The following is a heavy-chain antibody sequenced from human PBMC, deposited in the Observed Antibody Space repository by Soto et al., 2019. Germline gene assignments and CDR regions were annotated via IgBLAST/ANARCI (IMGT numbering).Heavy chain of an antibody. CDR2: ISSSSSYI. V-gene: IGHV3-21*01. D-gene: IGHD1-26*01. CDR1: GFTFSSYS. Sequence: GGSLRLSCAASGFTFSSYSMNWVRQAPGKVLEWVSSISSSSSYIYYADSVKGRFTISRDNAKNSLYLQMNSLRAEDTAVYYCARDQIVGATDYYYGMDVWGQGTTVNVSS. J-gene: IGHJ6*02. CDR3: ARDQIVGATDYYYGMDV.